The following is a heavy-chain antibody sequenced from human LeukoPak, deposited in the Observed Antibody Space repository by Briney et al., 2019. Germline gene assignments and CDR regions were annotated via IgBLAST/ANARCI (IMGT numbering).Heavy chain of an antibody. J-gene: IGHJ6*03. V-gene: IGHV3-33*08. CDR3: ARANRRHREYSSRNYYYYYMDV. D-gene: IGHD6-6*01. CDR2: IWYDGSNK. Sequence: GGSLRLSCTASGFTFSSYNMNWVRQAPGKGLEWVAVIWYDGSNKYYADSVKGRFTISRDNSKNTLYLQMNSLRAEDTAVYYCARANRRHREYSSRNYYYYYMDVWGKGTTVTVSS. CDR1: GFTFSSYN.